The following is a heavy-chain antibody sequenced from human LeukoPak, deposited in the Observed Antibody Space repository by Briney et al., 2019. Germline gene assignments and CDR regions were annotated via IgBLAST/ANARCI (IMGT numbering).Heavy chain of an antibody. CDR1: GFTFSTFG. J-gene: IGHJ4*02. V-gene: IGHV3-30*02. CDR3: AKDQGYDFWSGYPSKYFDY. D-gene: IGHD3-3*01. Sequence: GGSLRLSCVASGFTFSTFGMHWVRQAPGKGLEWVAFIRYDGSNKYYADSVKGRFTISRDNSKNTLYLQMNSLRAEDTAVYYCAKDQGYDFWSGYPSKYFDYWGQGTLVTVSS. CDR2: IRYDGSNK.